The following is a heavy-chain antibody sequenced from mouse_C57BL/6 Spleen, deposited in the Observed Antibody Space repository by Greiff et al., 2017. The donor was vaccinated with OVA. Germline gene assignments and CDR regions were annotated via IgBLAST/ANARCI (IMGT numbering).Heavy chain of an antibody. CDR1: GFTFSSYA. CDR2: ISSGGDYI. J-gene: IGHJ3*01. V-gene: IGHV5-9-1*02. Sequence: EVQRVESGEGLVKPGGSLKLSCAASGFTFSSYAMSWVRQTPEQRLEWVAYISSGGDYIYCADTVKGRFTISRDNDRSTMYLQMSSLKSEETDMYYCTRGDYAWFAYWGQGTLVTVSA. D-gene: IGHD2-4*01. CDR3: TRGDYAWFAY.